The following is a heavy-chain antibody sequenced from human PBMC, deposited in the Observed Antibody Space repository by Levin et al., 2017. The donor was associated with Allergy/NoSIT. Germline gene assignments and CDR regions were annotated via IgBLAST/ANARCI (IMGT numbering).Heavy chain of an antibody. V-gene: IGHV1-69*13. CDR2: IIPIFGTA. CDR3: ARGFEGYSYGFLITY. D-gene: IGHD5-18*01. CDR1: GGTFSSYA. J-gene: IGHJ4*02. Sequence: SVKVSCKASGGTFSSYAISWVRQAPGQGLEWMGGIIPIFGTANYAQKFQGRVTITADESTSTAYMELSSLRSEDTAVYYCARGFEGYSYGFLITYWGQGTLVTVSS.